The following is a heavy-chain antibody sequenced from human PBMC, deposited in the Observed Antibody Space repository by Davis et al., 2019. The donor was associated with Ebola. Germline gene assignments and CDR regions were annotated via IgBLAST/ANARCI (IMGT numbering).Heavy chain of an antibody. CDR1: GFTFSDYY. V-gene: IGHV3-11*01. J-gene: IGHJ3*02. CDR3: TTDGSGSYWGDAFDI. D-gene: IGHD1-26*01. Sequence: GESLKISCAASGFTFSDYYMSWIRQAPGKGLEWVSYISSSGSTIYYADSVKGRFTISRDNAKKSLYLQMNSLKTEDTAVYYCTTDGSGSYWGDAFDIWGQGTMVTVSS. CDR2: ISSSGSTI.